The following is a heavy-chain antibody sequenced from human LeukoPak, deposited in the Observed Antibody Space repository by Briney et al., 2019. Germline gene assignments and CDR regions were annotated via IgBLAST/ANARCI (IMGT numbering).Heavy chain of an antibody. Sequence: ASVKVSCKASGYTFRNYDIVWVRQATGQGLEWMGWMKLDNGNTGYIEMFQGRLTLTRDTSINTAYLELSNLRSEDTAVYYCARGNNWYDHWGQGTLVTVSS. CDR1: GYTFRNYD. CDR3: ARGNNWYDH. J-gene: IGHJ5*02. V-gene: IGHV1-8*03. CDR2: MKLDNGNT.